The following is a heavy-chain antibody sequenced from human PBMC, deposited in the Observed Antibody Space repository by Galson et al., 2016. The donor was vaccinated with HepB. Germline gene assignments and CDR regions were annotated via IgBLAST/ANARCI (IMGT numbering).Heavy chain of an antibody. V-gene: IGHV1-2*02. Sequence: SVKVSCKASGYTFTDFYLHWIRQAPGQGLEWMGSMNPHSGETTYAQDFQGRVVMTRDTSISTAYMELRSLRSDDTAVYYCAREGYCIDGVCHYWFDPWGQGALVTVSS. CDR1: GYTFTDFY. CDR3: AREGYCIDGVCHYWFDP. CDR2: MNPHSGET. J-gene: IGHJ5*02. D-gene: IGHD2-8*01.